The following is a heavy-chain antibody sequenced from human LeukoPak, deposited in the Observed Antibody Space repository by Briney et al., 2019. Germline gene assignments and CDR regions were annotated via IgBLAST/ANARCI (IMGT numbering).Heavy chain of an antibody. D-gene: IGHD6-13*01. CDR2: ISSSTGYI. J-gene: IGHJ5*02. Sequence: GGSLRLSCEASGFTFSDYTMNWVRQAPGKGLEWVSSISSSTGYIYYADSVKGRFTISRDNAKNSLYLQMNSLRAEDTAVYCCARDKIPAAGTPRGFDPWGQGTLVTVSS. CDR1: GFTFSDYT. V-gene: IGHV3-21*01. CDR3: ARDKIPAAGTPRGFDP.